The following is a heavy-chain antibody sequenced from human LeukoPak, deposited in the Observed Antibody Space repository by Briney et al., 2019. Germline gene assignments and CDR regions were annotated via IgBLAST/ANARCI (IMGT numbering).Heavy chain of an antibody. Sequence: ASVKVSCKASGYTFTSYGISWVRQAPGQGLEWMGWISAYNGNTNYAQKFQGRVTMTRDMSTSTVYMELSSLRSEDTAVYYCARDRGSFDYWGQGTLVTVSS. CDR1: GYTFTSYG. CDR3: ARDRGSFDY. V-gene: IGHV1-18*01. D-gene: IGHD3-10*01. CDR2: ISAYNGNT. J-gene: IGHJ4*02.